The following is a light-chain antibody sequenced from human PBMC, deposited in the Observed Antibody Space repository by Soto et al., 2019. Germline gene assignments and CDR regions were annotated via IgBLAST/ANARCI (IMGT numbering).Light chain of an antibody. J-gene: IGLJ1*01. CDR3: SSYTSSSTLAV. CDR1: SSDVGGYNY. V-gene: IGLV2-14*01. CDR2: DVS. Sequence: QSVLTQPASVSGSPGQSITISCTGTSSDVGGYNYVSWYQQNPGKAPKLMIYDVSNRPSGVSDRFSGSKSGNTASLTISGLQAEDEADYYCSSYTSSSTLAVFGTGTKLTVL.